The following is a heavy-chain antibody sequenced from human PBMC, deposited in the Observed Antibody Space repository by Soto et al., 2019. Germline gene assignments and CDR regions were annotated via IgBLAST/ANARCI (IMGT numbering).Heavy chain of an antibody. Sequence: EVQLVESGGGLVQPGGSLRLSCAASGFTVSTNFMTWVRQAPGKGLERVSVIYSGGSTFYADSVKGRFTITRDNSKNTVYFQMNSLRVEDTAVYYCARARMQLWPNYYDDGLDVWGQGTTVTVSS. CDR2: IYSGGST. CDR1: GFTVSTNF. J-gene: IGHJ6*02. V-gene: IGHV3-66*01. D-gene: IGHD5-18*01. CDR3: ARARMQLWPNYYDDGLDV.